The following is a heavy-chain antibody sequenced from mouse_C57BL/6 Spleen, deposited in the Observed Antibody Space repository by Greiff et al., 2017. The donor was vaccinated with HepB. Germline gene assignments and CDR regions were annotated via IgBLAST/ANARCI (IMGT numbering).Heavy chain of an antibody. J-gene: IGHJ4*01. CDR3: ARSHRGSSYYYAMDY. D-gene: IGHD1-1*01. V-gene: IGHV5-17*01. Sequence: EVQLVESGGGLVKPGGSLKLSCAASGFTFSDYGMHWVRQAPEKGLEWVAYISSGSSTSYYADTVKGRFTISRDNAKNTLFLQMTSLRSEDTAMYYCARSHRGSSYYYAMDYWGQGTSVTVSS. CDR1: GFTFSDYG. CDR2: ISSGSSTS.